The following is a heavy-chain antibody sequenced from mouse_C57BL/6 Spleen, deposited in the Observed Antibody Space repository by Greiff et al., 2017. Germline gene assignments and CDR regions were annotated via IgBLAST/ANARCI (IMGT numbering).Heavy chain of an antibody. V-gene: IGHV1-52*01. D-gene: IGHD3-2*02. CDR1: GYTFTSYW. CDR3: ARGRTAQAYFSG. Sequence: QVQLQQPGAELVRPGSSVKLSCKASGYTFTSYWMHWVKQRPIQGLEWIGNIDPSDSETHYNQKFKDKATLTVDKSSSTAYMQLSSLTSEDSAVYDCARGRTAQAYFSGWGQGASVTVSS. J-gene: IGHJ4*01. CDR2: IDPSDSET.